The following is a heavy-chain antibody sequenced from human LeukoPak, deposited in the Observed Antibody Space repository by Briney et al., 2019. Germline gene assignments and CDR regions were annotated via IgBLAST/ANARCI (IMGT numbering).Heavy chain of an antibody. D-gene: IGHD3-10*01. CDR3: ARGRNYYGSGSYYTPYPYYYYYMDV. CDR1: GYTFTSYD. Sequence: ASVKVSCKASGYTFTSYDINWGRQATGQGLEWWGWMNPNRGNTGYPQKSQGRLTMPRNTSISTAYMDLSSLRSEDTPVDYCARGRNYYGSGSYYTPYPYYYYYMDVWGKGTTVTISS. J-gene: IGHJ6*03. V-gene: IGHV1-8*01. CDR2: MNPNRGNT.